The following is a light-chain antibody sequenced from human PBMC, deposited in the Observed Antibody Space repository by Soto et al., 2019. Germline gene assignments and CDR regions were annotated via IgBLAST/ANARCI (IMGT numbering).Light chain of an antibody. CDR3: SSYAGSNNLV. J-gene: IGLJ2*01. V-gene: IGLV2-8*01. CDR1: SSDVGGYNY. CDR2: EVS. Sequence: QSVLTQPASASGSPGQSVTISCTGTSSDVGGYNYVSWYQQHPGKAPKLMIYEVSKRPSGVPDRFSGSKSGNTASLTVSGLQAEDEADYYCSSYAGSNNLVFGGGTQLTVL.